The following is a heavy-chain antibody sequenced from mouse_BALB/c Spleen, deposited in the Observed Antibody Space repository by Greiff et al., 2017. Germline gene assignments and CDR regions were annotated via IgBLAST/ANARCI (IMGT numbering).Heavy chain of an antibody. CDR2: IDPSDSYT. D-gene: IGHD2-14*01. CDR3: ASGVRRGGDY. J-gene: IGHJ2*01. V-gene: IGHV1-69*02. CDR1: GYTFTSYW. Sequence: QVQLKQPGAELVKPGASVKLSCKASGYTFTSYWMHWVKQRPGQGLEWIGEIDPSDSYTNYNQKFKGKATLTVDKSSSTAYMQLSSLTSEDSAVYYCASGVRRGGDYWGQGTTLTVSS.